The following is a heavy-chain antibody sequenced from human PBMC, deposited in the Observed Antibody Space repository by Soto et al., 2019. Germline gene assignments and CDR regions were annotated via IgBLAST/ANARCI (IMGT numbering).Heavy chain of an antibody. CDR2: ISGSGGST. Sequence: EVQLLESGGGLVQPGGSLRLSCAASGFTFSSYAMSWVRQAPGKGLEWVSAISGSGGSTYYADSVKGRFTISRDNSKNTLYLQMNSLRAEDTAVYYCASLPSIAVAGRREFDYWGQGTLVTVSS. CDR3: ASLPSIAVAGRREFDY. V-gene: IGHV3-23*01. J-gene: IGHJ4*02. D-gene: IGHD6-19*01. CDR1: GFTFSSYA.